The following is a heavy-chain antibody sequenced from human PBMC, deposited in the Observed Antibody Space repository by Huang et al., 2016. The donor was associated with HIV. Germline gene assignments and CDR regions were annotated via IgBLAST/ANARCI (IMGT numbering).Heavy chain of an antibody. Sequence: EVQLVQSGAEVKKPGESLKISCQGSGYSFNTYGIAWVRQMPGKGPEWMGIIYPGDTDTRYRPSFQGQVTISADKSIDTAYLQWRSLKASDTAMYYCARKFSSTWYRAFDLWGQGTMVTVSS. CDR2: IYPGDTDT. CDR3: ARKFSSTWYRAFDL. V-gene: IGHV5-51*01. D-gene: IGHD6-13*01. CDR1: GYSFNTYG. J-gene: IGHJ3*01.